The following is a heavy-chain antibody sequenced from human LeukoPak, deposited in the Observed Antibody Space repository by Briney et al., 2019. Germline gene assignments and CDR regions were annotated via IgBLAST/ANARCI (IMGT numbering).Heavy chain of an antibody. V-gene: IGHV3-48*02. J-gene: IGHJ4*02. CDR1: GFTFSTYS. D-gene: IGHD2-21*02. CDR2: ISSTSSTI. CDR3: ARGGDLPFDY. Sequence: PGGSLRLSCAASGFTFSTYSMNWVRQVPGKGLEWASYISSTSSTIYYADSVKGRFTISRDNAKNSLSLQMNSLRDEDTAVYYCARGGDLPFDYWGQGTLVTVSS.